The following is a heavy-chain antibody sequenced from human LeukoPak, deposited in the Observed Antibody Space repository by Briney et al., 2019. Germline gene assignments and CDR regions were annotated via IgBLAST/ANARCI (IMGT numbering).Heavy chain of an antibody. J-gene: IGHJ6*03. D-gene: IGHD6-6*01. Sequence: PSETLSLTCTVSGDSISSYYWSWIRQPPGKGLEWIGYIYTSGGTNYIPSLKGRVTISIDTSKNQFSLKLSSVTAADTAVYYCARAGAARPLYYYYYYMDVWGKGTTVTVSS. CDR3: ARAGAARPLYYYYYYMDV. CDR1: GDSISSYY. V-gene: IGHV4-4*09. CDR2: IYTSGGT.